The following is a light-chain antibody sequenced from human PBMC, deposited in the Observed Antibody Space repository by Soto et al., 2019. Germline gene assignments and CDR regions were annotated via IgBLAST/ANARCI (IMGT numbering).Light chain of an antibody. J-gene: IGKJ2*01. CDR3: QQYDSSPYT. CDR1: QSIGSSF. CDR2: GAS. Sequence: EIVLTQSPGTLSLSPGEGAALSCRASQSIGSSFLAWYQQKPGQAPRLLSYGASSTATGIPDRFSGSGSGTDFTLTISRLEPEDFAVYYCQQYDSSPYTFGQGTKLEIK. V-gene: IGKV3-20*01.